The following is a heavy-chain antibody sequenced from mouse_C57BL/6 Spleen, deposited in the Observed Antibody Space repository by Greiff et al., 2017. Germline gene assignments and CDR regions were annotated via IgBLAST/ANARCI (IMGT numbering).Heavy chain of an antibody. J-gene: IGHJ2*01. D-gene: IGHD1-1*01. CDR2: IDPETGGT. CDR1: GYTFTDYE. Sequence: VQLKESGAELVRPGASVTLSCKASGYTFTDYEMHWVKQTPVHGLEWIGAIDPETGGTAYNQKFKGKARLTADKSSSTAYMELRSLTSEDSAVYYCTRREDYGSSYDYFDYWGQGTTLTVSS. V-gene: IGHV1-15*01. CDR3: TRREDYGSSYDYFDY.